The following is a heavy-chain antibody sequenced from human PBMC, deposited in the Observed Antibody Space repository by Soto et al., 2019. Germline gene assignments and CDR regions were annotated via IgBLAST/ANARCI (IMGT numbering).Heavy chain of an antibody. V-gene: IGHV3-21*01. CDR3: ARDEPRPAAAPYYGMDV. J-gene: IGHJ6*02. CDR2: ISIAGSHI. CDR1: GFTFSDYN. Sequence: EEQLVEAGGGLVKPGGSLRLSCTASGFTFSDYNMNWVRQAPGKGLVWVSSISIAGSHIHYIDSVKGRFTISRDNAKNSLYLQMDSLRAEDTAVYFCARDEPRPAAAPYYGMDVWGQGTTVTVSS. D-gene: IGHD6-25*01.